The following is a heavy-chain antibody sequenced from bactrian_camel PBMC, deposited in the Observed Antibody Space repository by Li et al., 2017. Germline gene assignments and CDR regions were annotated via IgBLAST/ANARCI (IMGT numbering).Heavy chain of an antibody. CDR2: IYTGGGST. Sequence: QVQLVESGGGSVQAGGSLRLSCTASGYASSRYCMGWFRQAPGKEREAVAVIYTGGGSTYYADSVKGRFTISPDNAKNTVYLQMNNLQPEDTATYYCAEGRGSRGEHCYSLNYWGQGTQVTVS. J-gene: IGHJ4*01. CDR3: AEGRGSRGEHCYSLNY. CDR1: GYASSRYC. D-gene: IGHD6*01. V-gene: IGHV3S1*01.